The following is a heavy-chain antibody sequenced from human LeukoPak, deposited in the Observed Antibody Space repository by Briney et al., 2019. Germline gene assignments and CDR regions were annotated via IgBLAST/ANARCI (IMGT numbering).Heavy chain of an antibody. D-gene: IGHD5-18*01. CDR2: INPNSGGT. J-gene: IGHJ4*02. CDR1: GYTFTAYY. CDR3: AREPVDTPMVTSFGY. Sequence: GASVKVSCKASGYTFTAYYMHWVRQAPGQGLEWMGWINPNSGGTNYAQKFQGRVTMTRDTSITTVYMELSGLTSDDTAVYYCAREPVDTPMVTSFGYWGQGTLVTVSS. V-gene: IGHV1-2*02.